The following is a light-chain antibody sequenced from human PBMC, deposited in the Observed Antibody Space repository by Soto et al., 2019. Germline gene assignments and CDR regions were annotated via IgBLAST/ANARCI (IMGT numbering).Light chain of an antibody. CDR1: QSIDSDY. V-gene: IGKV3-20*01. CDR3: QQFGSPWT. CDR2: NAS. Sequence: ENVLTQSPGTLSLSPGERASLSCRASQSIDSDYLAWYQQKPGQAPRLLIYNASRRATGIPDRFSGSGSGTDFTLTISRLEPEDFAVYYCQQFGSPWTFGQGTKVEIK. J-gene: IGKJ1*01.